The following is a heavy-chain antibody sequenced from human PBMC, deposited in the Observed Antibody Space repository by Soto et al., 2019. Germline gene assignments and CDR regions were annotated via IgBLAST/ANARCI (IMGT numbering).Heavy chain of an antibody. CDR2: TYYRSKWYR. J-gene: IGHJ3*01. CDR3: ARSPLSYDYVRQTWREVGDSFDV. Sequence: SQTLSLTCVISGDSVSSNSAAWNWIRQSPSRGLEWLGRTYYRSKWYREYAPSVKSRITINPDTSKSQFSLQLNSVSPEDAAVYYCARSPLSYDYVRQTWREVGDSFDVWGRGTLVTVSS. CDR1: GDSVSSNSAA. D-gene: IGHD3-16*01. V-gene: IGHV6-1*01.